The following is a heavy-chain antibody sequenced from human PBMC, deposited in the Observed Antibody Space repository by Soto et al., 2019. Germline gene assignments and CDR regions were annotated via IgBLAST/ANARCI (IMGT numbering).Heavy chain of an antibody. CDR1: GDGFTTHG. CDR2: ISAYNGDT. CDR3: ARDPPFSGILRGTPLMDV. D-gene: IGHD4-17*01. V-gene: IGHV1-18*04. Sequence: ASVKVCCKASGDGFTTHGISWVLRAPEHGLEWMGWISAYNGDTHYVQRFQGRLTMTTETSTSTAYMELRSLTSDDTAVYYCARDPPFSGILRGTPLMDVWGQGTTVTVSS. J-gene: IGHJ6*02.